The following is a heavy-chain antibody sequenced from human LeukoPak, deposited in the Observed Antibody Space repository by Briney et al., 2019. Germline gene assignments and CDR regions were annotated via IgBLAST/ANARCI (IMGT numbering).Heavy chain of an antibody. J-gene: IGHJ6*03. V-gene: IGHV4-59*01. D-gene: IGHD2-2*01. Sequence: SETLSLTCTVSGGSISSYYWSWIRQPSGKGLEWIGYIYYSGSTNYNPSLKSRVTISVDTSKNQFSLKLSSVTAADTAVYYCARYRKVVPAANYYYYYMDVWGKGTTVTISS. CDR2: IYYSGST. CDR3: ARYRKVVPAANYYYYYMDV. CDR1: GGSISSYY.